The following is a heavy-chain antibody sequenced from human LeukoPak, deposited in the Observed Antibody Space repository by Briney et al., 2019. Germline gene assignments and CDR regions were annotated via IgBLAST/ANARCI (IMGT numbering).Heavy chain of an antibody. D-gene: IGHD3-16*01. J-gene: IGHJ4*02. CDR2: ISYDGSNK. CDR3: AKDPRVLFRYDSSGDFDY. V-gene: IGHV3-30*18. Sequence: PGGSLRLSCAASGFTFSDSGMHWVRQAPGKGLEWVAVISYDGSNKYYADSVKGRFTISRDNSKNTLYLQMNSLRAEDTAVYYCAKDPRVLFRYDSSGDFDYWGQGTLVTVSS. CDR1: GFTFSDSG.